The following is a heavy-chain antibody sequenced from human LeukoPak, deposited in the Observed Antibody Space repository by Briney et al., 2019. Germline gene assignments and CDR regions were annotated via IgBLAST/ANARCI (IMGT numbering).Heavy chain of an antibody. D-gene: IGHD6-13*01. Sequence: LKPSETLSLTCAVYGGSFSGYYWSWIRQPPGKGLEWIGEINHSGSTNYNPSLKSRVTISVDTSKNQFPRKLSSVTAADTAVYYCASVSSSGWYRPDYWGQGTLVTVSS. CDR3: ASVSSSGWYRPDY. V-gene: IGHV4-34*01. J-gene: IGHJ4*02. CDR2: INHSGST. CDR1: GGSFSGYY.